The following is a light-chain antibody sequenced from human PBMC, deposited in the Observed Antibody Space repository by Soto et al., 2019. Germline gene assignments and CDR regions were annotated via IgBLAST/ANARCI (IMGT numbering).Light chain of an antibody. Sequence: SALTQPRSGFGPPGQSVTIFGPGTGSGAGAYKYISWYQQKPGKAPNSIIYDVSERPSGGPDRFSGSKSCNMASLPSTGLQAEDEADYFCSAYAGSYTLEFGGGTQLTVL. J-gene: IGLJ2*01. CDR3: SAYAGSYTLE. V-gene: IGLV2-11*01. CDR1: GSGAGAYKY. CDR2: DVS.